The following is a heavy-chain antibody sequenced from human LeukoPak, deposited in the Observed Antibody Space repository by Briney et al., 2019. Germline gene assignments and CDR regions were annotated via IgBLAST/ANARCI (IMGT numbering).Heavy chain of an antibody. CDR1: GGSISSYY. V-gene: IGHV4-59*01. Sequence: SETLSLTCTVSGGSISSYYWSWIRQPPGRGLEWIGYIYYSGSTNYNPSLKSRVTISVDTSKNQFSLKLSSVTAADTAVYYCAILYGSGSLGAFDIWGQGTMVTVSS. CDR2: IYYSGST. J-gene: IGHJ3*02. CDR3: AILYGSGSLGAFDI. D-gene: IGHD3-10*01.